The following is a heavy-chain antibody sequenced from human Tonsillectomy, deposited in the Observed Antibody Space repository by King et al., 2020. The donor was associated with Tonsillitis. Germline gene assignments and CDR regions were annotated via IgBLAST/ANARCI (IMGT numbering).Heavy chain of an antibody. CDR1: GGSISSGDYY. J-gene: IGHJ3*02. V-gene: IGHV4-30-4*01. CDR2: IYFTGNT. CDR3: ARAPASLHAFDI. Sequence: MQLQESGPGLVTPSQTLSLTCTVSGGSISSGDYYWSWIRQPPGKGLEWIGYIYFTGNTNYNPSLKSRITISVDTSKNHFSLKLSSVTAADTAVYSCARAPASLHAFDIWGQGTMVTVSS. D-gene: IGHD2-2*01.